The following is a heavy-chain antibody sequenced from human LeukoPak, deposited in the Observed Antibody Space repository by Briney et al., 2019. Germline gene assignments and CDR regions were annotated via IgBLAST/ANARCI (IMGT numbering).Heavy chain of an antibody. CDR1: GFIFSSYG. J-gene: IGHJ4*02. V-gene: IGHV3-23*01. CDR2: ISGSGGTT. Sequence: GGSLRLSCAASGFIFSSYGMSWVRQAPGKGLEWVSGISGSGGTTFYADSVKGRFTISRDNSKNTLYLQMNSLRVEDTAVYYCAKCITLVRGVDYWGQGPLVTVSS. CDR3: AKCITLVRGVDY. D-gene: IGHD3-10*01.